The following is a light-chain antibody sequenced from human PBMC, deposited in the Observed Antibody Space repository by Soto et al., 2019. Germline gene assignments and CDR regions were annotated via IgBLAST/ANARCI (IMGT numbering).Light chain of an antibody. J-gene: IGKJ1*01. V-gene: IGKV3-20*01. Sequence: EIVLTQSPGTLYLSPGERATLSCRASQSVSNSYLAWYQQKPGQGHRLLIYGETSRATGIPERFTGSGAWTDFSLTICRLEPEDLAVCYCQQYDGSSSMFGQGTKGEI. CDR3: QQYDGSSSM. CDR2: GET. CDR1: QSVSNSY.